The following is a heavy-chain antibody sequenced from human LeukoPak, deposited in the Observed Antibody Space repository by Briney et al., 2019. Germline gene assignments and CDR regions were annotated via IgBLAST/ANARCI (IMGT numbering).Heavy chain of an antibody. D-gene: IGHD6-6*01. V-gene: IGHV4-4*02. CDR1: GGSISSSNW. J-gene: IGHJ4*02. Sequence: PSETLSLTCAVSGGSISSSNWWSWVRQPPGKGLEWIGEIYHSGSTNYNPSLKSRVTISVDKSKNQFSLKLSSVTAADTAVYYCARVPYSSSPYFDYWSQGTLVTVSS. CDR2: IYHSGST. CDR3: ARVPYSSSPYFDY.